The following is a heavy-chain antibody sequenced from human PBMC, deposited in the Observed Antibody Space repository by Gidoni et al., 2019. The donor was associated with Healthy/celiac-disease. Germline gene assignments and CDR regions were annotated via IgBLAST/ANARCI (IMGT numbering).Heavy chain of an antibody. CDR3: AKDSKLMDNWNDVTGYYFDY. J-gene: IGHJ4*02. V-gene: IGHV3-23*01. Sequence: EVQLLESGGGLVQPGGSLRLSRAASGFPFSSFALSWVRQAPGKGLEWVSAISGSGGSTYYADSVKGRFTISRDNSKNTLYLQMNSLRAEDTAVYYCAKDSKLMDNWNDVTGYYFDYWGQGTLVTVSS. CDR1: GFPFSSFA. CDR2: ISGSGGST. D-gene: IGHD1-20*01.